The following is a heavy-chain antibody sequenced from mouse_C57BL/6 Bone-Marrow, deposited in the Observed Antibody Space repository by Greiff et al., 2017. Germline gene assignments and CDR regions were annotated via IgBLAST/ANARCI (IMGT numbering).Heavy chain of an antibody. CDR1: GYAFTNYL. J-gene: IGHJ4*01. Sequence: QVQLQQSGAELVRPGTSVKVSCKASGYAFTNYLIEWVKQRPGQGLEWIGVINPGSGGTNYNEKFKGKATLTADKSSSTACMQLSSLTSEDSAVYFCAIIYYYGSRRGYYAMDYGGQGTSVTVSS. D-gene: IGHD1-1*01. CDR3: AIIYYYGSRRGYYAMDY. CDR2: INPGSGGT. V-gene: IGHV1-54*01.